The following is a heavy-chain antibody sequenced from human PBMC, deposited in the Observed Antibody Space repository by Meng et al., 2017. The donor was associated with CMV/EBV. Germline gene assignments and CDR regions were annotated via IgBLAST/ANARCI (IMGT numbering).Heavy chain of an antibody. J-gene: IGHJ4*02. V-gene: IGHV3-7*02. Sequence: YLVGSGGGLVQPGGSLRLSCAASGLTISNYWMSWVRQAPGKGLEWVANIKKDGSEKYYVDSVKGRFSISRDNADNSLYLQMNNLGAEDTAVYYCRLGHYSQDWGQGTLVTVSS. D-gene: IGHD4-17*01. CDR3: RLGHYSQD. CDR1: GLTISNYW. CDR2: IKKDGSEK.